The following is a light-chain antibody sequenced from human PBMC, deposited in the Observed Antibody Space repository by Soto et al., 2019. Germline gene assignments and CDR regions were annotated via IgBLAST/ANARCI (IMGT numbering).Light chain of an antibody. CDR2: AAS. J-gene: IGKJ1*01. CDR1: QSISSY. V-gene: IGKV1-39*01. Sequence: DSQMIQAPSAPSTSVGDRVTITCRAIQSISSYLNWYQQKPGKAPKLLIYAASSLQSGVPSRFSGSGSGTDFTLTISSLQPEDFATYYCQQSYSTTWTFGQGTKVDIK. CDR3: QQSYSTTWT.